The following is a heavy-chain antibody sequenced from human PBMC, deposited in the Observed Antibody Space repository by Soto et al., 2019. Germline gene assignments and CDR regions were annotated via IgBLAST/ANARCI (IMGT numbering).Heavy chain of an antibody. J-gene: IGHJ4*02. Sequence: QLQLQESGPGLVTPSETLSLTCTVSGGSISSSPHYWGWIRQPPGKGLEWIGSIYYSGSTYYNPSLKSXXTXSXETSMNQFSLKLSSVTAADTAVYYWARQADGSCSDYWGQGTLVTVSS. CDR2: IYYSGST. CDR3: ARQADGSCSDY. V-gene: IGHV4-39*01. D-gene: IGHD2-15*01. CDR1: GGSISSSPHY.